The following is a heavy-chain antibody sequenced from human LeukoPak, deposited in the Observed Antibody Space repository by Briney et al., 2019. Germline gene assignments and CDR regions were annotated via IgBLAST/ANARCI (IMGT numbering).Heavy chain of an antibody. CDR3: AGGTGFIIKD. CDR2: IKQDGSEK. D-gene: IGHD3-9*01. CDR1: GFTFSSYW. V-gene: IGHV3-7*03. Sequence: GGSPRLSCAASGFTFSSYWMSWVRQAPGTGLEWVANIKQDGSEKYYVDSVKGRFTISRDNAKNSLYLQMNNLRVEDTAMYYCAGGTGFIIKDWGQGTLVTVSS. J-gene: IGHJ4*02.